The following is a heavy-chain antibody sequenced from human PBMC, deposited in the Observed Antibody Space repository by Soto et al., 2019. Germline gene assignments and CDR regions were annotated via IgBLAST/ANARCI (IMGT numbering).Heavy chain of an antibody. CDR2: ISPRSDYI. D-gene: IGHD3-10*01. V-gene: IGHV3-21*06. J-gene: IGHJ4*02. CDR3: ARVSGTLERYSDLDY. Sequence: EVQLVESGGGLVKPGGSLRLSCAASGFIFSSYSMNWVRQAPGKGLEWVSSISPRSDYIYFADSMRGRFTISRDNAQNSLYLHMNNLRAEDTAVYHCARVSGTLERYSDLDYWGQGTLVTVSS. CDR1: GFIFSSYS.